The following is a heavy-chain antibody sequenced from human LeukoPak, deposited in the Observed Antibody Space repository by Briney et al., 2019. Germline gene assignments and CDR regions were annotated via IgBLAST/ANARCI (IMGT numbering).Heavy chain of an antibody. Sequence: ASVKVSCKTSGYTFINYGISWVRQAPGQSLEGMGWISAYNGNTRYAQKFHGRVTMITDTSTNTVYMELRSLRSDATALYYCARQVDKTMALPDYWGQGTLVTVSS. CDR1: GYTFINYG. V-gene: IGHV1-18*01. CDR2: ISAYNGNT. J-gene: IGHJ4*02. D-gene: IGHD5-18*01. CDR3: ARQVDKTMALPDY.